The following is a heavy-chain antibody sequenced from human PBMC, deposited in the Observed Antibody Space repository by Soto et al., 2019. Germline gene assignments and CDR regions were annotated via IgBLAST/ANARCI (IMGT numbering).Heavy chain of an antibody. CDR3: ARGVGYCSGGSCFEVEGEYYYYYYYMDV. J-gene: IGHJ6*03. CDR2: ISSSSSYI. CDR1: GFTFSSYS. Sequence: GGSLRLSCAASGFTFSSYSMNWVRQAPGKGLEWVSSISSSSSYIYYVDSVKGRFTISRDNAKNSLYLQMNSLRAEDTAVYYCARGVGYCSGGSCFEVEGEYYYYYYYMDVWGKGTTVTVSS. D-gene: IGHD2-15*01. V-gene: IGHV3-21*01.